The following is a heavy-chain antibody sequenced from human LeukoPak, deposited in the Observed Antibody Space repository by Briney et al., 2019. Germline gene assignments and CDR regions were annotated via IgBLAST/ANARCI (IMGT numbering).Heavy chain of an antibody. CDR3: ARDWAGGRWGENYFDY. J-gene: IGHJ4*02. D-gene: IGHD1-26*01. CDR2: IYTSGST. CDR1: GGSISSYY. V-gene: IGHV4-4*07. Sequence: SETLSLTCTVSGGSISSYYWSWIRQPAGKGLEWIGRIYTSGSTNYNPSLKSRVTMSVDTSKNQFSLKLSSVTAADTVVYYCARDWAGGRWGENYFDYWGQGTLVTVSS.